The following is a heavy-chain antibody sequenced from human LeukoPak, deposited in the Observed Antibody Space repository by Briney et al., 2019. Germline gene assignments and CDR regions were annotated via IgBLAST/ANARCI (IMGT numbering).Heavy chain of an antibody. CDR2: IYSGGST. CDR1: GFTVSSNY. CDR3: ARNILIYYGSGS. Sequence: GGSLRLSCAASGFTVSSNYMSWVRQAPGKGLEWVSVIYSGGSTYYADSVKGRFTISRDNSKNTLYLQMNSLRAEDTAVYYCARNILIYYGSGSWGQGTLVTVSS. V-gene: IGHV3-53*01. D-gene: IGHD3-10*01. J-gene: IGHJ4*02.